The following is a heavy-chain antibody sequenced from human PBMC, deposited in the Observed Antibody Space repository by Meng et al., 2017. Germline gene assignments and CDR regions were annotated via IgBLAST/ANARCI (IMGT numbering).Heavy chain of an antibody. CDR2: IYHSGST. V-gene: IGHV4-38-2*02. CDR1: GYSISSGYH. J-gene: IGHJ6*02. D-gene: IGHD6-19*01. Sequence: SETLSLTCTVSGYSISSGYHWGWIRQPPGKGPEWIGSIYHSGSTYYNPSLKSRVTISVDTSKNQFSLKLSSVTAADTAVYYCARDPVRSGWYWGKVYYYGMDVWGQGTTVTVSS. CDR3: ARDPVRSGWYWGKVYYYGMDV.